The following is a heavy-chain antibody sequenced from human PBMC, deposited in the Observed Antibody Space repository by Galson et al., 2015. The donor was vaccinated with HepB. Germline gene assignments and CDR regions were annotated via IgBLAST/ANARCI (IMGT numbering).Heavy chain of an antibody. D-gene: IGHD2-2*01. V-gene: IGHV1-18*04. J-gene: IGHJ5*02. CDR3: ARVGWLVVPAAIDKGGWFDP. CDR1: GYTFTSYG. Sequence: SVKVSCKASGYTFTSYGISWVRQAPGQGLEWMGWISAYNGNTNYAQKLQGRVTMTTDTSTSTAYMELRSLRSDDTAVYYCARVGWLVVPAAIDKGGWFDPWGQGTLVTVSS. CDR2: ISAYNGNT.